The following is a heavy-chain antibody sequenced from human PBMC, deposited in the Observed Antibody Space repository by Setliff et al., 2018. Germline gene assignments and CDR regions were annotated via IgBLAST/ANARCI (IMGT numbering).Heavy chain of an antibody. J-gene: IGHJ3*02. D-gene: IGHD4-17*01. V-gene: IGHV1-18*01. CDR1: GYTFTTYG. Sequence: ASVKVSCKAYGYTFTTYGISWVRQAPGQGPQWMGWISAYNGKTNYAQKLQGRVTMTTDTPTRTAYMELRSLRSDDTAVYYCARGSYGDLRRGHDAFDIWGQGTMVTVSS. CDR3: ARGSYGDLRRGHDAFDI. CDR2: ISAYNGKT.